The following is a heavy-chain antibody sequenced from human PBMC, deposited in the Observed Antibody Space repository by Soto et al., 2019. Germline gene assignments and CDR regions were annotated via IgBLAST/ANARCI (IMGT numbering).Heavy chain of an antibody. Sequence: QVQLVQSGAEVKKPDASVKVSCKGSGYTFTSYDINWVRQAPGQGLEWMGWMNPNSGNTGYAQKFQGRVTMTRHTSISTAYMELRSLRSEDTAVYYCARTIYGDNVDYWGQGTLVTVSS. CDR3: ARTIYGDNVDY. CDR2: MNPNSGNT. D-gene: IGHD4-17*01. CDR1: GYTFTSYD. V-gene: IGHV1-8*01. J-gene: IGHJ4*02.